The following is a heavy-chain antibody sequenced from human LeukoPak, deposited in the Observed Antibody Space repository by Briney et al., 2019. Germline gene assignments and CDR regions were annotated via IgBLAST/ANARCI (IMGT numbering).Heavy chain of an antibody. CDR1: GASISNCY. Sequence: PSETLSLTCTVSGASISNCYWSWTRQPPGKGLEWIGYIHNTGRTNYNPSLKSRVTISADTSKNQFSLRLSSVTAADTAIYYCARYAATGGPNWFDPWGPGTLVTVSS. CDR3: ARYAATGGPNWFDP. V-gene: IGHV4-59*01. CDR2: IHNTGRT. J-gene: IGHJ5*02. D-gene: IGHD2-15*01.